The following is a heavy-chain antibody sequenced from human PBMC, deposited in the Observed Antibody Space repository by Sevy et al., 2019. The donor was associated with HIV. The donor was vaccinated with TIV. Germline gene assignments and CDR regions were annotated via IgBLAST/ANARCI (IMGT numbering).Heavy chain of an antibody. D-gene: IGHD3-10*01. Sequence: GGSLRLSCAASGFTFSSYAMHWVRQAPGKGLEWVAVISYDGSNKYYADSVKGRFTISKDNSKNTLYLQMNSQRAEDKATYYCARDRIRDYYYGMDVWGQGTTVTVSS. V-gene: IGHV3-30-3*01. CDR3: ARDRIRDYYYGMDV. CDR2: ISYDGSNK. J-gene: IGHJ6*02. CDR1: GFTFSSYA.